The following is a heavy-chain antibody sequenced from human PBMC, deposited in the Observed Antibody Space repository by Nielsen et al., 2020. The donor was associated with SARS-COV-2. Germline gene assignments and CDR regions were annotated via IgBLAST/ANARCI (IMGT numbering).Heavy chain of an antibody. V-gene: IGHV4-39*07. CDR1: GGSISSSSYY. CDR2: IYYSGST. CDR3: ARVDSGSYNVYMIY. J-gene: IGHJ4*02. Sequence: SGTLSLTCTVSGGSISSSSYYWGWIRQPPGKGLEWIGSIYYSGSTYYNPSLKSRVTISVDTSKNQFSLKLSSVTAADTAVYYCARVDSGSYNVYMIYWGQGTLVTVSS. D-gene: IGHD1-26*01.